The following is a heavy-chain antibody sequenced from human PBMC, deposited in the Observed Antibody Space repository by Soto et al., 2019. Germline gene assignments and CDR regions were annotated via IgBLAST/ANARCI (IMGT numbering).Heavy chain of an antibody. J-gene: IGHJ5*01. CDR3: ARDRWGSYSFDS. V-gene: IGHV1-69*01. Sequence: QVQLVQSGAEVKKPGSSVKVSCKASGGVFRNYAINWVRQAPGQGLEWMGGIIPVFGTADYPQKFQGRVTITADDSTTTAYMERPSLKTEDTAVYFCARDRWGSYSFDSWGQGTLVTVAS. CDR2: IIPVFGTA. D-gene: IGHD1-26*01. CDR1: GGVFRNYA.